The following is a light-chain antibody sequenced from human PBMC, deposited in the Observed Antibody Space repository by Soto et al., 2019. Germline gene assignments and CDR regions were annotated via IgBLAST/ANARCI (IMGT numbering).Light chain of an antibody. CDR1: QSIYYY. V-gene: IGKV1-39*01. CDR3: QQSYNTPYT. Sequence: DIQMTQSPSSLSASVGDRVTITCRASQSIYYYLDWYQQKPGKAPKLLIYAASSLQGGVPSRFSGSGSGTDFTLTISSLLPEDCATYYCQQSYNTPYTFGQGTKLEIK. CDR2: AAS. J-gene: IGKJ2*01.